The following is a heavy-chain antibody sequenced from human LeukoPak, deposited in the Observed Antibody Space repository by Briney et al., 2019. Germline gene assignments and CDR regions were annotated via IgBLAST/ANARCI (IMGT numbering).Heavy chain of an antibody. CDR1: GFTFSSYA. D-gene: IGHD3-22*01. CDR2: ISYDGSNK. J-gene: IGHJ1*01. CDR3: ARDSYRSLDYSDSSGYYSPFQH. V-gene: IGHV3-30-3*01. Sequence: GRSLRLSCAASGFTFSSYAMHWVRQAPGKGLEWVAVISYDGSNKYYADSVKGRFTISRDNSKNTLYLQMNSLRAEDTAVYYCARDSYRSLDYSDSSGYYSPFQHWGQGTLVTVSS.